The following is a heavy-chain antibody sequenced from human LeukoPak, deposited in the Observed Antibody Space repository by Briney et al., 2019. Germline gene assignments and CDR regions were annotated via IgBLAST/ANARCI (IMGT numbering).Heavy chain of an antibody. Sequence: GGSLRLSCAASGFTFSDYYMSWIRQAPGKGLEWVSYISSSGSTIYYADSVKGRFTISRDNAKNSLYLQMNSLRAEDTAVYYCAREGETYYDFLSGYRIDYWGQGTLVTVSS. CDR1: GFTFSDYY. CDR3: AREGETYYDFLSGYRIDY. D-gene: IGHD3-3*01. J-gene: IGHJ4*02. V-gene: IGHV3-11*01. CDR2: ISSSGSTI.